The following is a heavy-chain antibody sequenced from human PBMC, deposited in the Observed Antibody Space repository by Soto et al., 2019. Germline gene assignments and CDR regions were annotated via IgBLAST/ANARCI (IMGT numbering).Heavy chain of an antibody. Sequence: GGSLRLSCAASGFTFSSYGMHWVRQAPGKGLEWVAVIWYDGSNKYYADSVKGRFTISRDNSKNTLYLQMNSLRAEDTAVYYCARESVRPSYFDYWGQGTLVTVSS. CDR2: IWYDGSNK. CDR3: ARESVRPSYFDY. V-gene: IGHV3-33*01. CDR1: GFTFSSYG. J-gene: IGHJ4*02.